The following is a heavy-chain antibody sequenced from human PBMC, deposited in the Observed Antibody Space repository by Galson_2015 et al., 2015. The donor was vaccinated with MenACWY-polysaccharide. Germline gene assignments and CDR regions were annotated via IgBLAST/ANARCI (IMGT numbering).Heavy chain of an antibody. V-gene: IGHV4-59*01. J-gene: IGHJ6*02. CDR2: LYHSGST. CDR3: ARRPKGYGMDV. CDR1: GASISGTY. Sequence: SETLSLTCIFSGASISGTYWTWIRQSPGKGLEWIGYLYHSGSTNYNPSLESRVAMSVDTSKNQITLQLSSVIAADTAVYYCARRPKGYGMDVWGQGTTAIVSS.